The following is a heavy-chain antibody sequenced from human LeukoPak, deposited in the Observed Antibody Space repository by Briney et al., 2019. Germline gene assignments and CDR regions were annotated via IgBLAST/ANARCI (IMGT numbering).Heavy chain of an antibody. V-gene: IGHV1-3*01. CDR3: VGDQYYYDSSGSLQH. CDR1: GYTFTSYA. Sequence: ASVKVSCKASGYTFTSYAIHWVRQAPGQRLEWMGWINAGNGNTKYSQKFQGRVTITRDTSASTAYMELSSLRSEDTAVYYCVGDQYYYDSSGSLQHWGQGTLVTVSS. D-gene: IGHD3-22*01. CDR2: INAGNGNT. J-gene: IGHJ1*01.